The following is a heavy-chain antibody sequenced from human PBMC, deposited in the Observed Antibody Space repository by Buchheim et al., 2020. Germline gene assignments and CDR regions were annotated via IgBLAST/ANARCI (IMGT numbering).Heavy chain of an antibody. CDR2: IYYSGST. CDR3: ARGRLRAAAMRSARDNWFDP. V-gene: IGHV4-31*03. J-gene: IGHJ5*02. Sequence: QVQLQESGPGLVKPSQTLSLTCTVSGASISSGGYYWSWIRQHPGKGLEWIGYIYYSGSTYYNPSLKTRATISVDTSKNQFSLKLSSVTAADTAVYYCARGRLRAAAMRSARDNWFDPWGQGTL. D-gene: IGHD2-2*01. CDR1: GASISSGGYY.